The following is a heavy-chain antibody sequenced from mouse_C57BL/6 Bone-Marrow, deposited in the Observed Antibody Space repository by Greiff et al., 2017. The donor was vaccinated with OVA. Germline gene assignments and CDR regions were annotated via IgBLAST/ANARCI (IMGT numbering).Heavy chain of an antibody. CDR1: GFTFSSYA. CDR2: ISSGGDYI. V-gene: IGHV5-9-1*02. CDR3: TRDGSSPFAY. Sequence: EVKLVESGEGLVKPGGSLKLSCAASGFTFSSYAMSWVRQTPEKRLEWVAYISSGGDYIYYADTVKGRFTISRDNARNTRYLQMSSLKSEDTAMYYCTRDGSSPFAYWGQGTLVTVSA. J-gene: IGHJ3*01. D-gene: IGHD1-1*01.